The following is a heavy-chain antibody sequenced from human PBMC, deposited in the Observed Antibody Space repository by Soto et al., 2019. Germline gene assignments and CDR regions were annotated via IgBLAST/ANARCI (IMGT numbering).Heavy chain of an antibody. V-gene: IGHV4-30-4*01. J-gene: IGHJ4*01. D-gene: IGHD6-13*01. CDR3: ARYFKRYSNPRGPHDY. CDR2: IYSSGNT. CDR1: GDCSSSGVYY. Sequence: SENLALSCTVSGDCSSSGVYYWGWIRQLPGKGLEWIGCIYSSGNTYYNPSLKRRFSISVDTSKNQYSLQLSSVTVADTPVYYCARYFKRYSNPRGPHDYWSRRSLDTGSS.